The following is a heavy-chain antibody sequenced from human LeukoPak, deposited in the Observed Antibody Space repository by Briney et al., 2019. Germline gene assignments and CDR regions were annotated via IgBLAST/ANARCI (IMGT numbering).Heavy chain of an antibody. J-gene: IGHJ4*02. D-gene: IGHD3-22*01. CDR2: ISYDGSNK. Sequence: PGGSLRLSCAASGFTFSSYGMHWVRQAPGKGLEWVAVISYDGSNKYYADSVKGRFTISRDNSKNTLYLQMNSLIAEDTAVYYCAKVVYYYDSSGPEDGIDYWGQGTLVTVSS. CDR3: AKVVYYYDSSGPEDGIDY. CDR1: GFTFSSYG. V-gene: IGHV3-30*18.